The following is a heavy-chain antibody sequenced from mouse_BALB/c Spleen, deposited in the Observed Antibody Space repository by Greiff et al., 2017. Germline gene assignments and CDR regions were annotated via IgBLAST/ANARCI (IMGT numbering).Heavy chain of an antibody. V-gene: IGHV1S81*02. J-gene: IGHJ2*01. CDR3: TRSNWDNGGYFDY. CDR1: GYTFTSYY. D-gene: IGHD4-1*01. Sequence: VHLVESGAELVKPGASVKLSCKASGYTFTSYYMYWVKQRPGQGLEWIGEINPSNGGTNFNEKFKSKATLTVDKSSSTAYMQLSSLTSEDSAVYYCTRSNWDNGGYFDYWGQGTTLTVSS. CDR2: INPSNGGT.